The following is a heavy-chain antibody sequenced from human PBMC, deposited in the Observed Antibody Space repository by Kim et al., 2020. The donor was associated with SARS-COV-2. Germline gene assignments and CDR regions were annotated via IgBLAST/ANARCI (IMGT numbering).Heavy chain of an antibody. CDR1: GGSISSYY. D-gene: IGHD3-22*01. CDR2: IYYSGST. Sequence: SETLSLTCTVSGGSISSYYWSWIRQPPGKGLEWIGYIYYSGSTNYNPSLKSRVTISVDTSKNQFSLKLSSVTAADTAVYYCARDLGSGYYSGQFDYWGQGTLVTVSS. V-gene: IGHV4-59*13. CDR3: ARDLGSGYYSGQFDY. J-gene: IGHJ4*02.